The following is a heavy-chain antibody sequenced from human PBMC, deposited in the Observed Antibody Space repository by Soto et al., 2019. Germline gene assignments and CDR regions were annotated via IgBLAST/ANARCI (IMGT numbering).Heavy chain of an antibody. J-gene: IGHJ4*02. V-gene: IGHV4-59*08. CDR2: IYYSGST. D-gene: IGHD3-16*01. CDR1: GGSISNYY. Sequence: QVQLQESGPGLVKPSETLSLTCTVSGGSISNYYWSWIRQPPGKGLEWIGYIYYSGSTNYNPSLKRRVTLSLDTSKNQFSLKLSSVTAADTAGYYCARRWGTTFDYWGQGTLVTVSS. CDR3: ARRWGTTFDY.